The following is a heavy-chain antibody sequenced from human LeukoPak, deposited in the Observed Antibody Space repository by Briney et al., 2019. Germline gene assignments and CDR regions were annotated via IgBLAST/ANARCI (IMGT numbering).Heavy chain of an antibody. CDR1: GFSFSSHW. J-gene: IGHJ4*02. Sequence: GGSLRLSCAASGFSFSSHWMSRVRQAPGKGLEWVANIKQDGSEKNYMDSVKGRFTISRDNAKNSVYLQMNSLRGEDSAVYYCARDFRGFFDYWGQGTLVTVSS. D-gene: IGHD3-16*01. CDR3: ARDFRGFFDY. CDR2: IKQDGSEK. V-gene: IGHV3-7*01.